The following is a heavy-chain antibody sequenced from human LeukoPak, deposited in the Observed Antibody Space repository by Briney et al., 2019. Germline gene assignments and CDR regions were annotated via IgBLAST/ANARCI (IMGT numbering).Heavy chain of an antibody. CDR2: IKQDGSEK. Sequence: GGSLRLSCAASGFTFSSYAMSWVRQAPGKGLEWVANIKQDGSEKYYVDSVKGRFTISRDNAKNSLYLQMNSLRAEDTAVYYCAREVTSDYDFWSGYYTAYYFDYWGQGTLVTVSS. J-gene: IGHJ4*02. CDR1: GFTFSSYA. D-gene: IGHD3-3*01. V-gene: IGHV3-7*01. CDR3: AREVTSDYDFWSGYYTAYYFDY.